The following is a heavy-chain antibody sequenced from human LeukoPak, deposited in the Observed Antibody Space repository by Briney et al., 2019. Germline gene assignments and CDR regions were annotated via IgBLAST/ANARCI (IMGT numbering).Heavy chain of an antibody. CDR1: GGSISSYY. CDR3: ARCWRLGYCSGGSCPGWFDP. D-gene: IGHD2-15*01. CDR2: IYYSGST. J-gene: IGHJ5*02. Sequence: TSETLSLTCTVSGGSISSYYWSWIRQPPGKGLEWIGYIYYSGSTNYNPSLKSRVTISVDTSKNQFSLRLSSVTAADTAVYYCARCWRLGYCSGGSCPGWFDPWGQGTLVTVSS. V-gene: IGHV4-59*01.